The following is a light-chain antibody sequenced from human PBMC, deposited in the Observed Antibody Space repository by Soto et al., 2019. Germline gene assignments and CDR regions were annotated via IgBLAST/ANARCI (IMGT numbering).Light chain of an antibody. V-gene: IGLV1-44*01. CDR2: SNN. Sequence: QSVLTQSPSASGTPGQRVTISCSGSSSNIGSNTVNWYQQFPGTAPKLLIYSNNQGPSGVPDRFSGSKSGTSASLAISGLQSEDEADYYCAAWDDSLNAVLFGGGTKL. CDR1: SSNIGSNT. J-gene: IGLJ3*02. CDR3: AAWDDSLNAVL.